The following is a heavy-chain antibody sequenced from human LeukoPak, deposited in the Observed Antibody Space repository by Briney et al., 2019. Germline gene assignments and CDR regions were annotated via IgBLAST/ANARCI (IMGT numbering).Heavy chain of an antibody. Sequence: SETLSLTCAVYSGSFSGYYWSWIRQPPGKGLEWIGEINHSGSTNYNPSLKSRVTISVDTSKNQFSLKLSSVTAADTAVYYCARRLTEWLRLNWFDPWGQGTLVTVSS. CDR3: ARRLTEWLRLNWFDP. V-gene: IGHV4-34*01. J-gene: IGHJ5*02. CDR1: SGSFSGYY. D-gene: IGHD5-12*01. CDR2: INHSGST.